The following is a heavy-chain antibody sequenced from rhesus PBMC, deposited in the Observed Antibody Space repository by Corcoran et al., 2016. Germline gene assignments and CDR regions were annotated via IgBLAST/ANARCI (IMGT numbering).Heavy chain of an antibody. V-gene: IGHV3-100*02. CDR2: ISENSCTI. CDR1: GLTFSSFE. Sequence: DVQLVESGGGLVKPGGSLRPSCVASGLTFSSFEMHWVRRAPGRGLEWVSVISENSCTIYYADPVKGRFTITRENAKNSLFLQMNSLRAEDTAVYYCTSSPHAGVVVATPGDYWGQGVLVTVSS. J-gene: IGHJ4*01. CDR3: TSSPHAGVVVATPGDY. D-gene: IGHD2-21*01.